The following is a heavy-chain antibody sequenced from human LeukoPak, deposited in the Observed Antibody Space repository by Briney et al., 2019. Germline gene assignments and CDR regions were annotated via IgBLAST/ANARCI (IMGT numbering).Heavy chain of an antibody. CDR1: GYTFTSYG. V-gene: IGHV1-18*01. CDR2: ISAYNGNT. Sequence: GASVKVSCKACGYTFTSYGISWVRQAPGQGLEWMGWISAYNGNTNYAQKLQGRVTMTTDTSTSTAYMELRSLRSDDTAVYYCARGEDYYGSGSYDFDYWGQGTLVTVSS. CDR3: ARGEDYYGSGSYDFDY. J-gene: IGHJ4*02. D-gene: IGHD3-10*01.